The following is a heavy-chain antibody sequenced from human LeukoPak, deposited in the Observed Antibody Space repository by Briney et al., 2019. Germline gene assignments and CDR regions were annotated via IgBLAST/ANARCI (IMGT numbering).Heavy chain of an antibody. J-gene: IGHJ4*02. CDR3: ARGSTVRYYYDSSGYYRGAVDY. V-gene: IGHV1-18*01. Sequence: ASVKVSCKASGGTFSSYAISWVRQAPGQGLEWMGWISGYNGNTNYAQKLQGRVTMTTDTSTTTAYMELRSLVSDDTAVYYRARGSTVRYYYDSSGYYRGAVDYWGQGTLVTVSS. CDR1: GGTFSSYA. CDR2: ISGYNGNT. D-gene: IGHD3-22*01.